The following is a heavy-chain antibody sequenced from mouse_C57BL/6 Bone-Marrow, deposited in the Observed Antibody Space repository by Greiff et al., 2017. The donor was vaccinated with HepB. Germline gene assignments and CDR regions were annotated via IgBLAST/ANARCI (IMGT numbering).Heavy chain of an antibody. CDR2: ISSGGSYT. CDR3: AREEYGYEGFAY. V-gene: IGHV5-6*02. Sequence: EVKLVESGGDLVKPGGSLKLSCAASGFTFSSYGMSWVRQTPDKRLEWVATISSGGSYTYYPDSVKGRFTISRDNAKNTLYLQMSRLKSEDTAMYYCAREEYGYEGFAYWGQGTLVTVSA. J-gene: IGHJ3*01. D-gene: IGHD2-2*01. CDR1: GFTFSSYG.